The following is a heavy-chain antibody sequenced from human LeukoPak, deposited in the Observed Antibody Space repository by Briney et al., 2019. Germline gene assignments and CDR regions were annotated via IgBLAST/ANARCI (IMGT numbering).Heavy chain of an antibody. CDR2: INAGNGNT. V-gene: IGHV1-3*01. J-gene: IGHJ4*02. Sequence: ASVKVSCKASGYTFTSYAMHWVRQAPGQRLEWMGWINAGNGNTKYSQKFQGRVTITRDTSASTAYMELSSLRSEDTAVYHCARGYGLDHFDYWGQGTLVTVSS. CDR3: ARGYGLDHFDY. CDR1: GYTFTSYA. D-gene: IGHD3-10*01.